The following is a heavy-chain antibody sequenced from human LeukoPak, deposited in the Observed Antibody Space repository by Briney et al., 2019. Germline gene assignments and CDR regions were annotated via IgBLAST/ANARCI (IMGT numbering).Heavy chain of an antibody. J-gene: IGHJ4*02. D-gene: IGHD6-13*01. CDR2: IVGSGGST. CDR1: GFTFSSYA. Sequence: QPGGSLRLSCAASGFTFSSYAMSWVPQAPGKGLKWVSSIVGSGGSTYYADSVKGRFTISRDNSKNTLYLQMNSLRAEDTAVYYCAKVETAAAATLRGFDYWGQGTLVTVSS. CDR3: AKVETAAAATLRGFDY. V-gene: IGHV3-23*01.